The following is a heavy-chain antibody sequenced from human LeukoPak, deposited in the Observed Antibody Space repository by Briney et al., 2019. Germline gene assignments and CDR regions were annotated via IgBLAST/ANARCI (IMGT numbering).Heavy chain of an antibody. CDR1: GGTFSSYA. D-gene: IGHD5-18*01. J-gene: IGHJ4*02. Sequence: SVKVSCKASGGTFSSYAISWVRQAPGQGLEWMGGIIPIFGTANYAQKFQGRVTITADESTSTAYMELSSLRSEDTAVYYSARDPHVDTAYASDYWGQGTLVTVSS. V-gene: IGHV1-69*13. CDR3: ARDPHVDTAYASDY. CDR2: IIPIFGTA.